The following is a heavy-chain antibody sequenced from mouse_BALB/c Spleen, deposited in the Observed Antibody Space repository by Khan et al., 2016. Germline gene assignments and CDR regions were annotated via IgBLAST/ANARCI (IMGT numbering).Heavy chain of an antibody. D-gene: IGHD2-4*01. V-gene: IGHV14-3*02. J-gene: IGHJ3*01. CDR3: ARSPYDYDVGFAY. CDR2: IDPANGNT. Sequence: EVQLQESGAELVKPGASVKLSCTASGFNIKDTYMHWVKQRPEEGLEWRGRIDPANGNTKYDPTFQGKAPITADTSSNTAYLQLSSLTSEDTAVYYCARSPYDYDVGFAYWGQGTLVTVSA. CDR1: GFNIKDTY.